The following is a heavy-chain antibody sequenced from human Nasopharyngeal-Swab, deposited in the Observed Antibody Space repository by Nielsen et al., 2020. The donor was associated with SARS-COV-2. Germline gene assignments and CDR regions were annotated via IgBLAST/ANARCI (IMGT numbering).Heavy chain of an antibody. D-gene: IGHD3-10*01. CDR2: ISWDGVNT. CDR1: SFTFDDYG. CDR3: ARGVHYMSYFHTPPSDQ. V-gene: IGHV3-43*01. Sequence: GGSLRLSCVTSSFTFDDYGMHWVRQVPGKGLEWVSLISWDGVNTYYAGSVRGRFTISRDNSRSSLYLQMNSLKTEDTALYYCARGVHYMSYFHTPPSDQWGQGTLVTVSS. J-gene: IGHJ4*02.